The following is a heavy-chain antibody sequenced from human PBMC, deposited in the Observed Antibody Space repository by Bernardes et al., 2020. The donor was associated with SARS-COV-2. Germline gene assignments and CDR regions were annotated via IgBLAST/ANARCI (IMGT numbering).Heavy chain of an antibody. D-gene: IGHD3-10*01. CDR2: ISGSGSST. CDR3: AKVVYGDYYYYGMDV. CDR1: GFTFISYA. V-gene: IGHV3-23*01. Sequence: GGSLRLSRAASGFTFISYAMTWVRQAPGKGLEWVSAISGSGSSTYYADSVKGRFTISRDNSKNTLYLQMNSLRAEDTAVYYCAKVVYGDYYYYGMDVWGQGTTVTVSS. J-gene: IGHJ6*02.